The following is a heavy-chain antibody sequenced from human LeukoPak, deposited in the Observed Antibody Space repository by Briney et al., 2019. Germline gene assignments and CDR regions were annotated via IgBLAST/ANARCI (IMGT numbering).Heavy chain of an antibody. CDR1: GYTFTGYY. J-gene: IGHJ3*02. V-gene: IGHV1-2*02. CDR2: INPNSGGT. D-gene: IGHD5-18*01. Sequence: GASVKVSCKASGYTFTGYYMHWVRQAPGQGLEWMGWINPNSGGTNYAQKFQGRVTMTRDTSISTAYMELSRLRSDDTAVYYCAGGYSYGTPDAFDIWGQGTMVTVSS. CDR3: AGGYSYGTPDAFDI.